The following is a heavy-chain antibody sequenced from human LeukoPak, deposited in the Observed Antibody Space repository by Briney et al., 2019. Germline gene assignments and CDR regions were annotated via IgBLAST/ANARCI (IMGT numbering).Heavy chain of an antibody. D-gene: IGHD1-26*01. CDR3: ARVLRRTPITWFDP. CDR1: GNTFTSYG. V-gene: IGHV1-18*01. Sequence: ASVKVSCKASGNTFTSYGISWVRQAPGQGLEWMGWISAYNGNTNYAQKLQGRVTMTTDTSTSTAYMELRSLRSDDTAVYYCARVLRRTPITWFDPWGQGTLVTVSS. CDR2: ISAYNGNT. J-gene: IGHJ5*02.